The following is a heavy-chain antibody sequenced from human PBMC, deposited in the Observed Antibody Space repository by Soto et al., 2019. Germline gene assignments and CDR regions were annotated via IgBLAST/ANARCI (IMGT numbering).Heavy chain of an antibody. V-gene: IGHV4-39*01. CDR1: GGSISSSRSY. J-gene: IGHJ4*02. CDR3: ARHAVHSSGFTHY. Sequence: PSETLSLTCTVSGGSISSSRSYWGWIRQPPGKGLECIGSIYYSGSTYYSPSLKSRVTISVDTSKNQFSLKPSSVTAADTAVYYCARHAVHSSGFTHYSGQATLVTVSS. D-gene: IGHD6-19*01. CDR2: IYYSGST.